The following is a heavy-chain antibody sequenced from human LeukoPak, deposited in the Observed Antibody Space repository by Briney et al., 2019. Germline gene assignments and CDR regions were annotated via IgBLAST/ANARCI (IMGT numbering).Heavy chain of an antibody. Sequence: PSETLSLTCAVSGYSNSSGYYWGWIRQPPGKGLEWIGSIYHSGSTYYNPSLKSRVTISVDTSKNQFSLKLSSVTAADTAVYYCARDRHFWSGTNWFDPWGQGTLVTVSS. V-gene: IGHV4-38-2*02. CDR3: ARDRHFWSGTNWFDP. D-gene: IGHD3-3*02. J-gene: IGHJ5*02. CDR2: IYHSGST. CDR1: GYSNSSGYY.